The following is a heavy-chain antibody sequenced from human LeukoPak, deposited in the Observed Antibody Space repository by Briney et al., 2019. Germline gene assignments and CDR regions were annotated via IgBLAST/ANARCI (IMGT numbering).Heavy chain of an antibody. V-gene: IGHV3-7*01. CDR1: GFTFSSYA. J-gene: IGHJ4*02. Sequence: PGGSLRLSCAASGFTFSSYAMSWVRQAPGKGLEWVANIKQDGSEKYYVDSVKGRFTISRDNAKNSLYLQMNSLRAEDTAVYYCARDRRGYYYDSSGYYYDEIDGSDYRGQGTLVTVSS. CDR3: ARDRRGYYYDSSGYYYDEIDGSDY. D-gene: IGHD3-22*01. CDR2: IKQDGSEK.